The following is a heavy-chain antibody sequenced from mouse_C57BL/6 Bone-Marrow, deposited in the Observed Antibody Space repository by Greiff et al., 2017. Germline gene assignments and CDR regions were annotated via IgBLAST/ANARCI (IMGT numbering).Heavy chain of an antibody. V-gene: IGHV1-64*01. J-gene: IGHJ4*01. Sequence: VQLQQPGAELVKPGASVKLSCKASGYTFTRYWMHWVKQRPGQGLEWIGMIHPNSGSTNYNEKFKSKATLTVDKSSITAYMQLSSLTSEDAAVEDCARVGDIYYDYEGDYWGQGTSVTVSS. D-gene: IGHD2-4*01. CDR1: GYTFTRYW. CDR2: IHPNSGST. CDR3: ARVGDIYYDYEGDY.